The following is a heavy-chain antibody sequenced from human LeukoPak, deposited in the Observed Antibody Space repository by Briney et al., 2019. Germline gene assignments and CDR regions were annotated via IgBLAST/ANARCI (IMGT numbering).Heavy chain of an antibody. V-gene: IGHV3-15*07. Sequence: GGSLRLSCAASGFTFTKAYMSWVRQAPGKGLEWVGRIKSRIDGGTTDFAAPVKGRFTISRDDSKNTLFLQMNSLKTEDTAVYYCTTGIRGDCGQGTLVTVSS. J-gene: IGHJ4*02. CDR1: GFTFTKAY. CDR3: TTGIRGD. CDR2: IKSRIDGGTT.